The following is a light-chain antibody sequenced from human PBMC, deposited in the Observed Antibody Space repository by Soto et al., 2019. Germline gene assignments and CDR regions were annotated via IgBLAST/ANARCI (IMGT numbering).Light chain of an antibody. CDR2: DVG. Sequence: QSVLTQPASVSASPGQSITISCTGTSSDIGAYNYVSWYQQPPGKATKLIIYDVGVRPSGVSSRFTGSKSANTASLTISGLQAEDEGDYYCTSYTTSTIVAFGGGTKVTVL. CDR3: TSYTTSTIVA. CDR1: SSDIGAYNY. V-gene: IGLV2-14*01. J-gene: IGLJ2*01.